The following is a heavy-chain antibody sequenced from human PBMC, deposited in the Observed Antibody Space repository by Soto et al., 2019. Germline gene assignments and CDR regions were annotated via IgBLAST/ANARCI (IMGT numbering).Heavy chain of an antibody. V-gene: IGHV1-69*02. CDR2: IIPILGIA. J-gene: IGHJ4*02. CDR3: AREEGSVDY. Sequence: QVQLVQSGAEVKKPGSSVKVSCKASGGTFSSYTISWVRQARGQGLEWMGRIIPILGIANYAQKFQGRVTITADKSASTAYMELSSLRSEDTAVYYCAREEGSVDYWGQGTLVTVSS. CDR1: GGTFSSYT.